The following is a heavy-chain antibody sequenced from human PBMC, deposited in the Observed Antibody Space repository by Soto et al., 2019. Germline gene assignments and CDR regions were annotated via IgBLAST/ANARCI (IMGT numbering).Heavy chain of an antibody. CDR1: GFTFSDYY. CDR2: ISSSSSCT. CDR3: ARRGLYSGYEPRLYYYYYGMDV. Sequence: SLRLSCAASGFTFSDYYMSWIRQAPGKGLEWVSYISSSSSCTNYADSVKGRFTISRDNAKNSLYLQVNSLRAEDTAVYYCARRGLYSGYEPRLYYYYYGMDVWGQGTTVTVSS. D-gene: IGHD5-12*01. J-gene: IGHJ6*02. V-gene: IGHV3-11*06.